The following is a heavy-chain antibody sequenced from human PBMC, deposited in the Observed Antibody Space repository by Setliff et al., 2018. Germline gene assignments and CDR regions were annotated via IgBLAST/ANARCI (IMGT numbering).Heavy chain of an antibody. CDR1: GLSYSNDW. V-gene: IGHV3-74*01. J-gene: IGHJ4*02. D-gene: IGHD5-18*01. CDR2: VKSDGSST. Sequence: PGGSLRLSCTASGLSYSNDWVSWVRQAPGKGLVWVSRVKSDGSSTNYADSVKGQFTVSRDNAKNTLYLQMNSLRAEDTAVYYCAKGSYSYGLWGQGTLVTVSS. CDR3: AKGSYSYGL.